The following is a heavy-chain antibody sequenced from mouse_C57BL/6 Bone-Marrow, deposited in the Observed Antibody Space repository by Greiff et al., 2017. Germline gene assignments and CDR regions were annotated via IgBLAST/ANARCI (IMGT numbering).Heavy chain of an antibody. D-gene: IGHD1-1*01. CDR2: INPNNGGT. Sequence: EVKLQQSGPELVKPGASVKISCKASGYTFTDYYMNWVKQSHGKSLEWIGDINPNNGGTSYNQKFKGKATLTVDKSSRTAYMELSSLTSEDSAVYYCASAVVANYYAMDYWGQGTSVTVSS. CDR3: ASAVVANYYAMDY. CDR1: GYTFTDYY. V-gene: IGHV1-26*01. J-gene: IGHJ4*01.